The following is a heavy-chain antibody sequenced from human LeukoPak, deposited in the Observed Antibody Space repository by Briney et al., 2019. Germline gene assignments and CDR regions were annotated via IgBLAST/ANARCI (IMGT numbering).Heavy chain of an antibody. CDR2: IRNRTHGKPI. D-gene: IGHD6-19*01. CDR1: GYTFSNFW. Sequence: GGSLRLSCAASGYTFSNFWMNWVRQAPGKGLEWVGPIRNRTHGKPIDYAVPVRGRFTIERDDSTNTLYLQLNSLKTEDTAVYYCVAGVIIAVTGNDYWGEGSLVSVSS. CDR3: VAGVIIAVTGNDY. V-gene: IGHV3-15*07. J-gene: IGHJ4*02.